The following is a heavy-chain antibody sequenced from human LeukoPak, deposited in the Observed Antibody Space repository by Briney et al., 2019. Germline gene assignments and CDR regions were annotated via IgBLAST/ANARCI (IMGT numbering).Heavy chain of an antibody. V-gene: IGHV4-59*01. D-gene: IGHD6-6*01. J-gene: IGHJ5*02. CDR3: ARIIAAREGWFDP. CDR2: IYYSGST. Sequence: SETLSLTCTAPGGSISSYYWSWIRQPPGKGLERIGYIYYSGSTNYNPSLKSRVTISVDTSKNQFSLKLSSVTAADTAVYYCARIIAAREGWFDPWGQGTLVTVSS. CDR1: GGSISSYY.